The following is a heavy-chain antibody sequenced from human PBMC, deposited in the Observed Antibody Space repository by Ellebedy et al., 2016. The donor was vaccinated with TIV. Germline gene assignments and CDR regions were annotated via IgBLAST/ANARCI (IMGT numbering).Heavy chain of an antibody. J-gene: IGHJ5*02. Sequence: SVKVSXXASGGTFSSYAISWVRQAPGQGLEWMGRIIPILGIANYAQKFQGRVTITADKSTSTAYMELSSLRSEDTAVYYCARDKSDGTPGFDPWGQGTLVTVSS. CDR1: GGTFSSYA. D-gene: IGHD5-24*01. V-gene: IGHV1-69*04. CDR2: IIPILGIA. CDR3: ARDKSDGTPGFDP.